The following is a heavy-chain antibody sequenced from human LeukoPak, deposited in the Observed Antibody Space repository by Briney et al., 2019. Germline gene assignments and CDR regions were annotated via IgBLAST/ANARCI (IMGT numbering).Heavy chain of an antibody. V-gene: IGHV4-59*12. Sequence: SETLSLTCTVSGGSISSYYWSWIRQPPGKGLEWIGYIYYSGSTNYNPSLKSRVIISVDTSKNQFSLKLSSVTAADTAVYYCAREGSSGGFDYWGQGTLATVSS. J-gene: IGHJ4*02. D-gene: IGHD6-6*01. CDR1: GGSISSYY. CDR2: IYYSGST. CDR3: AREGSSGGFDY.